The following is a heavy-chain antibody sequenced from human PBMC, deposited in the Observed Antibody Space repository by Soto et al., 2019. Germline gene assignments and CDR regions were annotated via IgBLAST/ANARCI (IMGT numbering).Heavy chain of an antibody. CDR1: GFTFSSYA. D-gene: IGHD3-22*01. J-gene: IGHJ4*02. Sequence: QVQLVESGGGVVQPGRSLRLSCAASGFTFSSYAMHWVRQAPGKGLEWVAVISYDGSNKYYADSVKGRFTISRDNSKNTLYLQMNSLRAEDTAVYYCARQYYYDSSGYSHFDYWGQGTLVTVSS. CDR3: ARQYYYDSSGYSHFDY. V-gene: IGHV3-30-3*01. CDR2: ISYDGSNK.